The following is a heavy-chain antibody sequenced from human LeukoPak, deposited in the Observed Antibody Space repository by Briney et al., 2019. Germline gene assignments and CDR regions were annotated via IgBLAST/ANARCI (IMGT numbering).Heavy chain of an antibody. CDR1: GVSISSSNSY. J-gene: IGHJ4*02. CDR3: ARQTGSGLFILP. CDR2: IYYSGNT. V-gene: IGHV4-39*01. D-gene: IGHD3-10*01. Sequence: PSETLSLTCTVSGVSISSSNSYRGWIRQPPGKGLEWIGSIYYSGNTYYNASLKSQVSISIDMSKNQFSLKLTSVTAADTAVYYCARQTGSGLFILPGGQGTLVTVSS.